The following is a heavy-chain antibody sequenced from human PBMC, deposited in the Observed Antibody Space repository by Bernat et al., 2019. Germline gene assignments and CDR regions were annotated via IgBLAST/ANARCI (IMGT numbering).Heavy chain of an antibody. D-gene: IGHD2-15*01. CDR2: YSGSGTT. Sequence: EVQLLESGGGLVQPGGSLRLSCEASGFTFSTYAMSWVRQAPGKGLEWVSGYSGSGTTEYADSVKGRFIISRDNSKNTLFLQMHSLGAEDTAVYYCARYSCTATNCHPRTFDYWGRGDLVTVSS. CDR1: GFTFSTYA. J-gene: IGHJ4*02. V-gene: IGHV3-23*01. CDR3: ARYSCTATNCHPRTFDY.